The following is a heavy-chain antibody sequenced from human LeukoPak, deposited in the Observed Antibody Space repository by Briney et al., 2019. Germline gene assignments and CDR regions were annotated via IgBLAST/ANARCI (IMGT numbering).Heavy chain of an antibody. Sequence: PSETLSLTCTVSGDSISSSSSYWGWIRQPPGEGLEWIGSIYYSGSTYHNTSLKSRVTISVDTSKNQFSLRLNSVTAADTAVYYCGRSYHDDAWAAFDMWGQGTVVTISS. CDR2: IYYSGST. J-gene: IGHJ3*02. V-gene: IGHV4-39*01. CDR3: GRSYHDDAWAAFDM. D-gene: IGHD2-2*01. CDR1: GDSISSSSSY.